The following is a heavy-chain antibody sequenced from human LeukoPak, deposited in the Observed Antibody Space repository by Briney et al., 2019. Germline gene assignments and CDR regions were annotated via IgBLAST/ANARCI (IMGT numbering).Heavy chain of an antibody. D-gene: IGHD2-15*01. CDR3: ARSCSGGSCYRPFDY. CDR1: GSSINVYY. J-gene: IGHJ4*02. V-gene: IGHV4-59*08. CDR2: ISYSGST. Sequence: SETLSLTCTVSGSSINVYYWSWIRQSPGKGLDWIAYISYSGSTNYNPSLKSRVTISVDTSKNQFSLKLSSVTAADTAVYYCARSCSGGSCYRPFDYWGQGTLVTVSS.